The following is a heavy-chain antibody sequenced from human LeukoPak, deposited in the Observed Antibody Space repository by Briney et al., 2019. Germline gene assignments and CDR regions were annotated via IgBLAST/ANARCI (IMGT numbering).Heavy chain of an antibody. J-gene: IGHJ4*02. D-gene: IGHD1-14*01. CDR2: ISGSSGII. CDR1: GFTFNTYT. CDR3: ARDGFWLPEPKGSDY. V-gene: IGHV3-48*01. Sequence: GGSLRLSCAASGFTFNTYTMNWVRQAPGKGLGWVSYISGSSGIIDYADSVRGQFTISRDNAKNSLYLQMNSLRAEDTAVYYCARDGFWLPEPKGSDYWGQGTLVTVSS.